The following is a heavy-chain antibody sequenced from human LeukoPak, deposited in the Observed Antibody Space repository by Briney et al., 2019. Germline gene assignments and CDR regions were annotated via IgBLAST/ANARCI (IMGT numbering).Heavy chain of an antibody. D-gene: IGHD6-19*01. J-gene: IGHJ4*02. Sequence: GGSLRLSCAASGFTFSSYAMHWVRQAPGKGLEWVAVISYDGSNKYYADSVKGRFTISRDNSKNTLYLQMNSLRAEDTAVYYCAKGPGYSSGWYDYWGQGTLVTVSS. CDR2: ISYDGSNK. V-gene: IGHV3-30-3*01. CDR1: GFTFSSYA. CDR3: AKGPGYSSGWYDY.